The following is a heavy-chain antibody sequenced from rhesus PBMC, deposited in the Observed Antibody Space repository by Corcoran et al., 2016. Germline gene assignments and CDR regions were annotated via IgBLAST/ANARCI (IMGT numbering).Heavy chain of an antibody. Sequence: QVQLVQSGAEIKQPGASVKRSCKASGYSFTTYYIHWVRQAPGKGLEWIELISPYSGYRDSAHIRQDRVTITTATSTNTGYLELSSLRSEDTAVYYCTREGTLRGNRFDVWGPGVLVTVSS. CDR1: GYSFTTYY. V-gene: IGHV1-180*01. CDR2: ISPYSGYR. CDR3: TREGTLRGNRFDV. D-gene: IGHD2-33*01. J-gene: IGHJ5-1*01.